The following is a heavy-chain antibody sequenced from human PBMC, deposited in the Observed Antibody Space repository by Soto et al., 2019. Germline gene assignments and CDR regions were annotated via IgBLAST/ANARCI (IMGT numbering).Heavy chain of an antibody. CDR3: AKDNSYGDSEYYFDY. Sequence: GGSLRLSCAASGFTFDDYTMHWVRQAPGKGLEWVSLISWDGGSTYYADSVKGRFTISRDNSKNSLYLQMNSLRTEDTALYYCAKDNSYGDSEYYFDYWGQGTLVTVSS. CDR1: GFTFDDYT. CDR2: ISWDGGST. J-gene: IGHJ4*02. V-gene: IGHV3-43*01. D-gene: IGHD4-17*01.